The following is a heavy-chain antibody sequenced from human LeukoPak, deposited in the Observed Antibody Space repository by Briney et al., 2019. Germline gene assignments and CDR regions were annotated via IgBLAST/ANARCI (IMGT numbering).Heavy chain of an antibody. CDR1: GFTFSSYA. Sequence: GGSLRLSCAAYGFTFSSYAMHWVRQAPGKGLEWVAVISYDGSNKYYADSVKGRFTISRDNSKNTLYLQMNSLRAEDTAVYYCARERLRPMGFDPWGQGTLVTVSS. V-gene: IGHV3-30*04. CDR3: ARERLRPMGFDP. D-gene: IGHD5/OR15-5a*01. J-gene: IGHJ5*02. CDR2: ISYDGSNK.